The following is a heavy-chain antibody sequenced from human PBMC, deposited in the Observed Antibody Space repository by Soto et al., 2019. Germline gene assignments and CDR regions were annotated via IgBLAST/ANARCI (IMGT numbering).Heavy chain of an antibody. J-gene: IGHJ6*02. CDR2: IYPSDSET. Sequence: GESLKISCNGSGYSFTSYWIGWVRQRPWKGLEWMGRIYPSDSETRYSPSFQGQVTISADKSISTAYLQWSSLKASATAMYYCARLGPRSWYYGMDVWGQGTTVPVSS. CDR3: ARLGPRSWYYGMDV. CDR1: GYSFTSYW. V-gene: IGHV5-51*01.